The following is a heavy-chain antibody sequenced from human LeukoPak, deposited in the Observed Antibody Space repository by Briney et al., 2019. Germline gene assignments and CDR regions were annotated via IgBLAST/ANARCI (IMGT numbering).Heavy chain of an antibody. D-gene: IGHD3-3*01. V-gene: IGHV3-23*01. CDR2: ISNNGDST. CDR1: GFTFSSYA. Sequence: GGSLRLSCAASGFTFSSYAMSWVRQAPGKGLECVSTISNNGDSTYYADSVKGRFTISRDNSKNTLYLQMNSLRADDTAIYYCAKGKLRFLEYFYYMDVWGKGTTVTVSS. CDR3: AKGKLRFLEYFYYMDV. J-gene: IGHJ6*03.